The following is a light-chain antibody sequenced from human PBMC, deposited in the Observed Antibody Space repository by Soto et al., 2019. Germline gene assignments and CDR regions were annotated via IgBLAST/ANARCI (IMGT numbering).Light chain of an antibody. CDR3: QQYNNWPPS. Sequence: EIVMTQSPATLSVSPGGRTTLSCRASQSLSSNLAWYQQKPGQAPRLLIYDASTRATGIPARFSGSGSGREFTLTISSLQSEDFAVYYCQQYNNWPPSFGGGTKVEIK. V-gene: IGKV3-15*01. J-gene: IGKJ4*01. CDR2: DAS. CDR1: QSLSSN.